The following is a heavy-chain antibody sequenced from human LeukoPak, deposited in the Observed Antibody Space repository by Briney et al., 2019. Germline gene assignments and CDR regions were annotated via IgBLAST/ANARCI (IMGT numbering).Heavy chain of an antibody. J-gene: IGHJ6*02. D-gene: IGHD5-18*01. Sequence: GGSLRLSCAAFGFTFDDYGMSWVRQAPGKGLEWVSGINWNGGSTGYADSVKGRFTISRDNAKNSLYLQMNSLRAEDTALYHCARGGWYSYDPYYYYGMDVWGQGTTVTVSS. V-gene: IGHV3-20*01. CDR2: INWNGGST. CDR3: ARGGWYSYDPYYYYGMDV. CDR1: GFTFDDYG.